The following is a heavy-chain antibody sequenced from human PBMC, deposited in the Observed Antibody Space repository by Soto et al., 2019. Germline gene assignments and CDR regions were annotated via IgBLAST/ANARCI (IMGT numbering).Heavy chain of an antibody. D-gene: IGHD5-18*01. CDR3: ARDREGRYSYGVNFDY. V-gene: IGHV1-69*12. J-gene: IGHJ4*02. CDR1: GGTFSSYA. CDR2: IIPIFGTA. Sequence: QVQLVQSGAEVKKPGSSVKVSCKASGGTFSSYAISWVRQAPGQGLEWMGGIIPIFGTANYAQKFQGRVTITADESTSTDYMELSSLRSEDTAVYYCARDREGRYSYGVNFDYWGQGTLVTVSS.